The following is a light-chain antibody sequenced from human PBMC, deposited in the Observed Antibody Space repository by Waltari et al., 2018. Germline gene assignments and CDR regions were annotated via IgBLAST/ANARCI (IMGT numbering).Light chain of an antibody. Sequence: QSALTQPASVSGSPGQSCTISCTGTSSDVGGYKYVSWYQQHPGKAPKLMIYDVSNRPSGVSNRFSGSKSGNTASLTISGLQAEDEADYYCSSFTSSSTWVFGGGTKLTVL. J-gene: IGLJ3*02. CDR3: SSFTSSSTWV. CDR2: DVS. V-gene: IGLV2-14*01. CDR1: SSDVGGYKY.